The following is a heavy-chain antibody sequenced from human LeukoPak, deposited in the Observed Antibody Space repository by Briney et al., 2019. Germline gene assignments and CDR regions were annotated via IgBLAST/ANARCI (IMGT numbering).Heavy chain of an antibody. J-gene: IGHJ4*02. D-gene: IGHD5-18*01. Sequence: SETLSLTCTVSGGSISRYYWSWIRQPPGKGLEWIGYIYYSGSTNYNPPLKSRVTISVDTSKNQISLKLSSVTAADTAVYYCARLDTALSSIQIWGQGTLVTVSS. CDR2: IYYSGST. V-gene: IGHV4-59*01. CDR1: GGSISRYY. CDR3: ARLDTALSSIQI.